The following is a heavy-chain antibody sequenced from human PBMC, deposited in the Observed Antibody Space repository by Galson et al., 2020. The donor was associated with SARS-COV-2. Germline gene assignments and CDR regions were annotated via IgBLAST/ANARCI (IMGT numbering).Heavy chain of an antibody. Sequence: GGSLRLSCAASGFTFSNYAMSWIRQAPGKGLEWVSTISGSGGSTYYADSVEGRFTISRDSSKNTLYLQMNSLRAEDTAVYYCAKGKACSSTSCYASHFDSWGQGTLVTVSS. CDR1: GFTFSNYA. J-gene: IGHJ4*02. D-gene: IGHD2-2*01. CDR3: AKGKACSSTSCYASHFDS. V-gene: IGHV3-23*01. CDR2: ISGSGGST.